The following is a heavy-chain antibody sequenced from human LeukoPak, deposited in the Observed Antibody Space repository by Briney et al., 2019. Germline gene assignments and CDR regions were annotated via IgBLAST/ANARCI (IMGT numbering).Heavy chain of an antibody. CDR1: GFTFSSYA. CDR3: ARDSGGVVVPPDY. J-gene: IGHJ4*02. Sequence: GGSLRLSCAASGFTFSSYAMHWVRQAPGKGLEWVAVILYDGSNKYYADSVKGRFTISRDNSKNTLYLQMNSLRAEDTAVYYCARDSGGVVVPPDYWGQGTLVTVSS. CDR2: ILYDGSNK. D-gene: IGHD2-2*01. V-gene: IGHV3-30-3*01.